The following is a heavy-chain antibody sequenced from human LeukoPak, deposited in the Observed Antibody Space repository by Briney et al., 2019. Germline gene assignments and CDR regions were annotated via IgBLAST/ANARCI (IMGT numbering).Heavy chain of an antibody. CDR2: IIPIFGTA. CDR3: ARGDNWGFDY. D-gene: IGHD7-27*01. CDR1: GGTFSSYA. J-gene: IGHJ4*02. V-gene: IGHV1-69*01. Sequence: EASVKVSCKASGGTFSSYAISWVRPAPGQGLEWMGGIIPIFGTANYAQKFQGRVTITADESTSTAYMELSSLRSEDTAVYYCARGDNWGFDYWGQGTLVTVSS.